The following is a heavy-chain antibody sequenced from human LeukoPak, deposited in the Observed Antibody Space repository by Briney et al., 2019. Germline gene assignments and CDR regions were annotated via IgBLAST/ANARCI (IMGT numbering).Heavy chain of an antibody. CDR1: GGTFSSYA. J-gene: IGHJ6*03. CDR2: IIPIFGTA. CDR3: ARDGDFPARYYYYYMDG. D-gene: IGHD2-21*01. Sequence: SVKDSSKASGGTFSSYAISWVRQAPGQGLEWMGGIIPIFGTANYAQKFQGRVTITADKSTSTAYMELSSLRSEDAAVYYCARDGDFPARYYYYYMDGWGKGTTVTVSS. V-gene: IGHV1-69*06.